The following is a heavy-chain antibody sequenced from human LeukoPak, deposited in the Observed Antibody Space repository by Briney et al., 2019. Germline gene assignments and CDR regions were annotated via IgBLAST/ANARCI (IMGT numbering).Heavy chain of an antibody. CDR2: ISSNGGST. CDR3: VKGSRNWSDLPGY. Sequence: GGSLRLSCSASRFTFSSYAMHWVRQAPGKGLEYVSAISSNGGSTYYADSVKGRFTISRDNSKNTLYLQMSSLRAEDTAVYYCVKGSRNWSDLPGYWGQGTLVTVSS. CDR1: RFTFSSYA. J-gene: IGHJ4*02. D-gene: IGHD1-20*01. V-gene: IGHV3-64D*06.